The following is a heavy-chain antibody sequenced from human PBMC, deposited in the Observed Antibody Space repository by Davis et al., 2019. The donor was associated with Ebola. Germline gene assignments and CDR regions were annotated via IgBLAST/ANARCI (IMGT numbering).Heavy chain of an antibody. V-gene: IGHV3-33*01. CDR3: ARVRGSYTAWFDP. CDR2: IWYDGSNK. J-gene: IGHJ5*02. D-gene: IGHD1-26*01. Sequence: GGSLRLSCAASGFTFSSYGMHWVRQAPGKGLEWVAVIWYDGSNKYYADSVKGRFTISRDNSKNTLYLQMNSLRAEDTAVYYCARVRGSYTAWFDPWGQGTLVTVSS. CDR1: GFTFSSYG.